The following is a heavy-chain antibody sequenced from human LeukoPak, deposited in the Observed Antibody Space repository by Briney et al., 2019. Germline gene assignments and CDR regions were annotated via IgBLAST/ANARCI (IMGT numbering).Heavy chain of an antibody. CDR3: ATRIAARPRDAFDT. D-gene: IGHD6-6*01. V-gene: IGHV4-59*01. CDR2: IYYSGST. Sequence: SETLSLNCTVSGGSISSYYWSWIRQPPGKGLEWIGYIYYSGSTNYNPSLKSRVTISVDTSKNQFSLKLSSVTAADTAVYYCATRIAARPRDAFDTWGQGTMVTVSS. J-gene: IGHJ3*02. CDR1: GGSISSYY.